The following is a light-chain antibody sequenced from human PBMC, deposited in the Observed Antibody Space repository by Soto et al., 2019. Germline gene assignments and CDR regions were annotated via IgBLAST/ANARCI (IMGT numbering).Light chain of an antibody. V-gene: IGKV1-9*01. J-gene: IGKJ5*01. CDR1: QGISSY. CDR2: TAS. CDR3: QQRNSYPIP. Sequence: IQLTQSPSFLSAAVGDRVTITCRASQGISSYLAWYQQKPGKAPNLLIHTASTWQSVVPSRFSGSGSGTEFTLTISSLQPEDLATYSSQQRNSYPIPFGQGTRLEIK.